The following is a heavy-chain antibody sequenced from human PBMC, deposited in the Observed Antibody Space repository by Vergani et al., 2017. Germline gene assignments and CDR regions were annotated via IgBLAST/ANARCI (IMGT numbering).Heavy chain of an antibody. D-gene: IGHD5-24*01. V-gene: IGHV3-7*01. J-gene: IGHJ5*01. CDR3: VGGGLATFYNWFDP. CDR2: IKQDGSED. Sequence: EVLLVESGGDLVQPGGSLRLSCEASGFNFQIYWMGWVRQTAGKGLEWVANIKQDGSEDYYVDSVKGRFNITRDNAKKFIYLQMNSLSADDTAVYYCVGGGLATFYNWFDPWGQGTRVTVSS. CDR1: GFNFQIYW.